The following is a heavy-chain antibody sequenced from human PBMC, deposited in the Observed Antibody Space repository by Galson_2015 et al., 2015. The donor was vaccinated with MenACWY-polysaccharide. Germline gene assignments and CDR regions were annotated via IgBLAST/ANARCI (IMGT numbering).Heavy chain of an antibody. Sequence: LSLTCAVYGASLSDDYWSWIRQPPGKGLEWIGEVHHSGHTNYNPSLSSRVTISIVTASNQFFLKLTSVTAEDTAVYYCARARLPPRSPYYFDYWGRGFLVTVSS. D-gene: IGHD5-18*01. J-gene: IGHJ4*02. CDR2: VHHSGHT. V-gene: IGHV4-34*01. CDR3: ARARLPPRSPYYFDY. CDR1: GASLSDDY.